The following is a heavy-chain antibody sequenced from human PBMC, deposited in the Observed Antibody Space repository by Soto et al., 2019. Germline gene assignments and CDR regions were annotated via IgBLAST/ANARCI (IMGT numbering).Heavy chain of an antibody. Sequence: QVQLVQSGAEVKKPGSSVKVSCKASGGTFSTSSISWVRQAPGQGLEWMGRIIPVFGIANYALKFQGRVTITADTSTTTAYMELSSLRPDATAMFYCAIIERGYGDYWGQGTLVTVSS. V-gene: IGHV1-69*02. CDR2: IIPVFGIA. J-gene: IGHJ4*02. D-gene: IGHD5-12*01. CDR3: AIIERGYGDY. CDR1: GGTFSTSS.